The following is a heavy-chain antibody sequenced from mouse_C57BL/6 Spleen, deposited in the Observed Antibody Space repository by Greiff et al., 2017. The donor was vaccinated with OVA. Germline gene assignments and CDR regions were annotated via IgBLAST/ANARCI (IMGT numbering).Heavy chain of an antibody. CDR2: IYPGDGDT. J-gene: IGHJ2*01. Sequence: QVQLQQSGPELVKPGASVKISCKASGYAFSSSWMNWVKQRPGTGLEWIGRIYPGDGDTNYNGKFKGKATLTADKSSSTAYMQLSSLTSEDSAVYFCAREYFDYWGQGTTLTVSS. CDR1: GYAFSSSW. CDR3: AREYFDY. V-gene: IGHV1-82*01.